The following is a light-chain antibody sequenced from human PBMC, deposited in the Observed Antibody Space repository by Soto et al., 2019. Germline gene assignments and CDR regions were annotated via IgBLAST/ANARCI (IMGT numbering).Light chain of an antibody. J-gene: IGLJ1*01. CDR3: SSYTSSSTRV. CDR1: RRDVGGYNY. V-gene: IGLV2-14*01. CDR2: DVS. Sequence: QSVLTQPASVSGSPGQSITISCTGTRRDVGGYNYVSWYQQHPGKAPKLMIYDVSNRPSGVSNRFSGSKSGNTASLSISGLQAEDEADYYCSSYTSSSTRVFGTGTKVTVL.